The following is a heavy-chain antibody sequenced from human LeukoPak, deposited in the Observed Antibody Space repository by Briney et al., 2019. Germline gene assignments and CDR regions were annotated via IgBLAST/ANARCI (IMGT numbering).Heavy chain of an antibody. D-gene: IGHD6-19*01. CDR3: ARDLGGGWYFDY. Sequence: GRSLRLSCAASGFTFSSYAMHWVRQAPGKGLEWVAVISYDGSNKYYADSVKGRFTISRDNSKNTLYLQMNSLRAEDTAVYYCARDLGGGWYFDYWGQGTLVTVSS. V-gene: IGHV3-30*04. CDR1: GFTFSSYA. CDR2: ISYDGSNK. J-gene: IGHJ4*02.